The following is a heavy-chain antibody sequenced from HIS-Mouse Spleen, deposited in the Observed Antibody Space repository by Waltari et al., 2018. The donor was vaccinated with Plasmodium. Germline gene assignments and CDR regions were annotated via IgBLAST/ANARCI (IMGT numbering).Heavy chain of an antibody. CDR2: IGTAGDT. D-gene: IGHD1-1*01. CDR3: ARGRWNHAFDI. Sequence: EVQLVEPGGGWVQPGGSLRLSWQASCFPFSSYDMHWVRQATGQGLEWVSAIGTAGDTYYPGSVKGRFTISRENAKNSLYLQMNSLRAGDTAVYYCARGRWNHAFDIWGQGTMVTVSS. V-gene: IGHV3-13*01. CDR1: CFPFSSYD. J-gene: IGHJ3*02.